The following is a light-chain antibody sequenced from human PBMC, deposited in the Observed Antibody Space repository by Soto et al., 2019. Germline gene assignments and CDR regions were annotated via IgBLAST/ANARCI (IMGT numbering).Light chain of an antibody. V-gene: IGLV2-14*01. CDR2: DVS. Sequence: QSALTQPASESGSPGQSITISCTGTSSDVGGYNYVSWYQQHPGKAPKVMIYDVSNRPSGVSNRFSGSKSGNTASLTISGLQAEDEADYYCSSYTSSSTLLYVFGTGTKVTVL. CDR3: SSYTSSSTLLYV. J-gene: IGLJ1*01. CDR1: SSDVGGYNY.